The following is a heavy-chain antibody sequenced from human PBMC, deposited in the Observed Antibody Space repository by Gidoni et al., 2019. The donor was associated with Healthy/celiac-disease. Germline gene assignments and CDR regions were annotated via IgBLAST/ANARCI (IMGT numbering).Heavy chain of an antibody. D-gene: IGHD3-9*01. J-gene: IGHJ6*02. Sequence: EVQLVESGGGLVQPGGSLRLSCAASGLTFSSYDMHWVRQATGKGLEWVSAIGTAGDTYYPGSVKGRFTISRENAKNSLYLQMNSLRAGDTAVYYCARGKDVLRYFDWLGGGMDVWGQGTTVTVSS. CDR1: GLTFSSYD. CDR3: ARGKDVLRYFDWLGGGMDV. CDR2: IGTAGDT. V-gene: IGHV3-13*04.